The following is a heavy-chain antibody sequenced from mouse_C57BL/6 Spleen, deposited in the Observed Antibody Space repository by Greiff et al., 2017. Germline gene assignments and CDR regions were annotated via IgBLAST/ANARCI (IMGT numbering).Heavy chain of an antibody. CDR1: GFTFSNYW. Sequence: DVKLVESGGGLVQPGGSMKLSCVASGFTFSNYWMNWVRQSPEKGLEWVAQIRLKSDNYATHYAESVKGRFTISRDDSKSSVYLQMNNLRAEDTGIYYCTEGYGSRFAYWGQGTLVTVSA. CDR3: TEGYGSRFAY. J-gene: IGHJ3*01. V-gene: IGHV6-3*01. D-gene: IGHD1-1*01. CDR2: IRLKSDNYAT.